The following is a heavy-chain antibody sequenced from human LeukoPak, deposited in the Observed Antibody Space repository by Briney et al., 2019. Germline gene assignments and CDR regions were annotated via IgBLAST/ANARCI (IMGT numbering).Heavy chain of an antibody. V-gene: IGHV3-7*01. CDR1: GFTFSSYW. Sequence: PGGSLRLSCAASGFTFSSYWMSWVRQAPGKGLEWVANIKQDGSEKYYVDSVKDRFTISRDNAKNSLYLQMNSLRAEDTAVYYCARGISLARYYDILTGYYAFDYWGQGTLVTVSS. D-gene: IGHD3-9*01. CDR3: ARGISLARYYDILTGYYAFDY. CDR2: IKQDGSEK. J-gene: IGHJ4*02.